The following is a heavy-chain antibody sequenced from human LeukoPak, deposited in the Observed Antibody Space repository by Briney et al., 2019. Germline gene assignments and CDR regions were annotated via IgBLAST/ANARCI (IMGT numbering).Heavy chain of an antibody. D-gene: IGHD7-27*01. CDR1: GASVSSASY. V-gene: IGHV4-61*01. J-gene: IGHJ4*02. CDR3: ARRRNWGLDY. CDR2: IYNGVNT. Sequence: SETLSLTCTVSGASVSSASYWTWIRQPPGKGVEWIAHIYNGVNTNYNPSLKSRVTISVDTSKNQFSLKLSSVTAADTAVYYCARRRNWGLDYWGQGTLVTVSS.